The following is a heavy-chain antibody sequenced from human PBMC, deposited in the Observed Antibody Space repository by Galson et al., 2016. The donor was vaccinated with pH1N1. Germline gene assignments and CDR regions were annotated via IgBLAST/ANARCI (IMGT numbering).Heavy chain of an antibody. J-gene: IGHJ4*02. D-gene: IGHD1-26*01. CDR2: IDPSNGGT. Sequence: SVKVSCKASGYPFTRYYFHWVRQAPGQGLEWIGVIDPSNGGTTYAQKFQARVTMTRDTSTSTVHMDLSSLKAEDTAVYYCTRDLGRLRDYWGQGTLVTVSS. V-gene: IGHV1-46*01. CDR1: GYPFTRYY. CDR3: TRDLGRLRDY.